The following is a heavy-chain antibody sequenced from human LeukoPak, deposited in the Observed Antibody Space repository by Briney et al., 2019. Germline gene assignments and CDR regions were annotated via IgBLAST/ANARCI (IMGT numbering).Heavy chain of an antibody. D-gene: IGHD3-22*01. V-gene: IGHV3-7*01. Sequence: GGSLRLSCAASGFTFSSYWMSWVRQAPGKGLEWVANIKQDGSEKYYVDSVKGRFTISRDNAKSSLYLQMNSLRAEDTAVYYCASYNYYDSSGQIDYWGQGTLVTVSS. CDR1: GFTFSSYW. CDR3: ASYNYYDSSGQIDY. CDR2: IKQDGSEK. J-gene: IGHJ4*02.